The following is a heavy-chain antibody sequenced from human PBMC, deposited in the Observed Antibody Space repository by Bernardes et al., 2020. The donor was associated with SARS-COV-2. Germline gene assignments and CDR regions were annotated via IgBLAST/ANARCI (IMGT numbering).Heavy chain of an antibody. D-gene: IGHD3-10*01. J-gene: IGHJ4*02. V-gene: IGHV3-23*01. Sequence: GSLRLSCVASGFTLTGNGMSWVRQAPGKGLEWVSDIVYTGDTYYTNSVRGRFTISRDNSKNTVYLQMNRLRAEDTAVYYCVGHGGFSVWGQGTLVTVSS. CDR3: VGHGGFSV. CDR2: IVYTGDT. CDR1: GFTLTGNG.